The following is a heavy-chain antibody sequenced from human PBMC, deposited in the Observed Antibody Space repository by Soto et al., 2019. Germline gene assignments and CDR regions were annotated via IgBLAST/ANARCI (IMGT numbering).Heavy chain of an antibody. D-gene: IGHD6-13*01. Sequence: SETLSLTCTVSGGSISSSSYYWGWIRQPPGKGLEWIGSIYYSGSTYYNPSLKSRVTISVDTSKNQFSLKLGSVTAADTAVYYCASSAAAGTTYGMDVWGQGTTVTVSS. J-gene: IGHJ6*02. V-gene: IGHV4-39*01. CDR1: GGSISSSSYY. CDR3: ASSAAAGTTYGMDV. CDR2: IYYSGST.